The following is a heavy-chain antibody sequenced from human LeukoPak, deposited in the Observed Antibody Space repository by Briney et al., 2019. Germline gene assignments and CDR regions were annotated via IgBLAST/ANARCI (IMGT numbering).Heavy chain of an antibody. D-gene: IGHD3-3*01. J-gene: IGHJ6*02. CDR3: ARVKRVLRFLEWLSMDGMDV. CDR2: ISAYNGNT. CDR1: GYTLTSCG. Sequence: ASVTVSCTASGYTLTSCGISWVRQAPGQGLEWMGWISAYNGNTNYAQKLQGRVTMTRDTSTSTVYMELSSLRSEDTAVYYCARVKRVLRFLEWLSMDGMDVWGQGTTVTVSS. V-gene: IGHV1-18*01.